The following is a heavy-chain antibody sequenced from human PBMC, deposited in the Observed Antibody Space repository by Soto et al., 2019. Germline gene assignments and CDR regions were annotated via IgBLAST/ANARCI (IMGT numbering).Heavy chain of an antibody. D-gene: IGHD3-16*01. CDR3: AREFPYYLSSASYLDY. Sequence: SQTLSLTCAISGDSVSGNSAAWNWIRQSPSRGLEWLGRTYYMSRWYNDYAVSVKSRITVTPDTSKNQFSLHLNSVTPEDTAVYYCAREFPYYLSSASYLDYWGQGALVTVSS. CDR2: TYYMSRWYN. CDR1: GDSVSGNSAA. J-gene: IGHJ4*02. V-gene: IGHV6-1*01.